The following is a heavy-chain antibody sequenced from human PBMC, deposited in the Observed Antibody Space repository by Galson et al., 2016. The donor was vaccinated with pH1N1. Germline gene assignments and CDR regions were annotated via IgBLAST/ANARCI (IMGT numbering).Heavy chain of an antibody. CDR1: GGTPTFSSYG. D-gene: IGHD3-10*01. CDR3: ARGLDYYGSGYYVI. V-gene: IGHV1-69*13. J-gene: IGHJ4*02. CDR2: IITMFGTP. Sequence: SVKVSCKASGGTPTFSSYGISWVRQAPGQGLEWMGSIITMFGTPNYAQKFQGRLTITADPSTSTAYMELSSLRSEDTAIYYCARGLDYYGSGYYVIWGQGTLVTVSS.